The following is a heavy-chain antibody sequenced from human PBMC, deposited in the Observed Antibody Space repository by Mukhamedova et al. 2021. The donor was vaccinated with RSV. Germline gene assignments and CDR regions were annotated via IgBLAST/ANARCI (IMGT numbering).Heavy chain of an antibody. V-gene: IGHV4-34*01. J-gene: IGHJ1*01. CDR3: VRRRRTRTGYCSGGSCYSEYFQH. CDR2: INHSGST. D-gene: IGHD2-15*01. Sequence: GEINHSGSTNYNPSLKSRVTISVDTSKNQFSLKLSSVTAADTAVYYCVRRRRTRTGYCSGGSCYSEYFQHWGQGTLVTVSS.